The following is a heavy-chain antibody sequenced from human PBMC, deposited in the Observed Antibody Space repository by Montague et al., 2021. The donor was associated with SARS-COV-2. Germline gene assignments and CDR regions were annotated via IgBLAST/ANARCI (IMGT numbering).Heavy chain of an antibody. V-gene: IGHV4-59*08. Sequence: SETLSLTCTVTSGSISNNYWSWIRQPPGKGLEWIGFISHTESTNYNPSLASRVSISIDTSKNQFSLRVRSVTAADTAGYYCARSVQFGYGLGVWGQGTTVTVS. J-gene: IGHJ6*02. CDR1: SGSISNNY. D-gene: IGHD3-16*01. CDR3: ARSVQFGYGLGV. CDR2: ISHTEST.